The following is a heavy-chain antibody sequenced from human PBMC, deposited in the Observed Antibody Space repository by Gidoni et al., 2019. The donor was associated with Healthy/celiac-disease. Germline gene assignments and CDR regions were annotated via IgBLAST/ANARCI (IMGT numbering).Heavy chain of an antibody. J-gene: IGHJ2*01. CDR3: ARGRGQWLVPRWYFDL. CDR2: INHSGST. Sequence: GLEWIGEINHSGSTNYNPSLKSRVTISVDTSKNQFSLKLSSVTAADTAVYYCARGRGQWLVPRWYFDLWGRGTLVTVSS. V-gene: IGHV4-34*01. D-gene: IGHD6-19*01.